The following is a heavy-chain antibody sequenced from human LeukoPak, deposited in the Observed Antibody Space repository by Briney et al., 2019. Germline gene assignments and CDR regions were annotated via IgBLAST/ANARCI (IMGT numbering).Heavy chain of an antibody. CDR2: MNPNSGNA. Sequence: ASVKVTCKASGYTFTSYDINWVRQATGQGLEWMGWMNPNSGNAGYAQKFQGRVTMTRNTSISTAYMELSSLRSDDTAVYYCARVIVGGWYVWLNRIARFDYWGQGTLVTVSS. CDR3: ARVIVGGWYVWLNRIARFDY. J-gene: IGHJ4*02. CDR1: GYTFTSYD. V-gene: IGHV1-8*01. D-gene: IGHD6-19*01.